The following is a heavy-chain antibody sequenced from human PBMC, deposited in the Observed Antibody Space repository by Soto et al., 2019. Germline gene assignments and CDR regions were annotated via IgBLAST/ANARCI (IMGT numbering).Heavy chain of an antibody. CDR2: ISACNGNT. CDR3: ARDRLGPTGTTRVTGAFDI. J-gene: IGHJ3*02. Sequence: ASVKVSCKASGYTFTSYGISWVRQAPGQGLEWMGWISACNGNTNYAQKFQGRVTMTTDTSTSTAYMELSSLRSEDTAVYYCARDRLGPTGTTRVTGAFDIWGQGTMVTVSS. V-gene: IGHV1-18*01. CDR1: GYTFTSYG. D-gene: IGHD1-1*01.